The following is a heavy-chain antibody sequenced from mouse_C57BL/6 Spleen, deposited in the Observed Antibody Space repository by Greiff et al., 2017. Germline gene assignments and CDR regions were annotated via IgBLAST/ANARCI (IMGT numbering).Heavy chain of an antibody. J-gene: IGHJ3*01. D-gene: IGHD1-1*01. CDR1: GYTFTSYW. CDR2: IDPSDSYT. V-gene: IGHV1-69*01. Sequence: QVQLKQPGAELVMPGASVKLSCKASGYTFTSYWMHWVKQRPGQGLEWIGEIDPSDSYTKYNQKFKGKSTLTVDKSSSTAYMQLSSLTSEDSAVYYCARDYGSIRAFFAYWGQGTLVTVSA. CDR3: ARDYGSIRAFFAY.